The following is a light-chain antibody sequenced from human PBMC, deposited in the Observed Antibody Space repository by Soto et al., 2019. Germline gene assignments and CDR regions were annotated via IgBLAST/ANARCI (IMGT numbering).Light chain of an antibody. CDR1: RSDVGGYNF. J-gene: IGLJ3*02. CDR3: LLTFRGPWV. Sequence: QSVLTQPRSVSGSPGQSVTISCTGTRSDVGGYNFVSWYQQHPGKAPTLIIYDVAKRPSGVPDRFSGSKSADTASLTISGLQAEDEAEYYCLLTFRGPWVFGGGTKLTVL. V-gene: IGLV2-11*01. CDR2: DVA.